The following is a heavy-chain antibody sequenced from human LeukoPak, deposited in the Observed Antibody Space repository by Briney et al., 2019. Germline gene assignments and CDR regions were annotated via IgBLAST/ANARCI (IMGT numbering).Heavy chain of an antibody. CDR2: INHSGST. CDR1: GGSFSTYY. V-gene: IGHV4-34*01. D-gene: IGHD3-22*01. J-gene: IGHJ4*02. Sequence: SETLSLTCAVYGGSFSTYYWSWIRQPPGKGLEWIGEINHSGSTNYNPSLKSRVTISVDTSKYQFSLKLSSVTAADTAVYYCARTYDTSGYYYAFDYWGQGTLVTVSS. CDR3: ARTYDTSGYYYAFDY.